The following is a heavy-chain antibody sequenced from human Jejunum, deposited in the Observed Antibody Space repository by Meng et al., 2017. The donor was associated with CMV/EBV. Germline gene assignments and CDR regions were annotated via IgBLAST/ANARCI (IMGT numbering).Heavy chain of an antibody. Sequence: CAVSGFTFDDYAIHWVRQVPGKGLEWVSGINWNSGSIGYADSVKGRFTISRDNAKNSLHLQMNSLRAEDTALYFCTKYSRGAFDIWGQGTMVTVSS. D-gene: IGHD3-16*01. CDR3: TKYSRGAFDI. CDR2: INWNSGSI. J-gene: IGHJ3*02. V-gene: IGHV3-9*01. CDR1: GFTFDDYA.